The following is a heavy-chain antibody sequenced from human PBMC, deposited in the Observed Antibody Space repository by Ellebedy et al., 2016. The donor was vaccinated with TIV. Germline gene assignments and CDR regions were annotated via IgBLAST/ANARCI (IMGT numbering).Heavy chain of an antibody. CDR3: ARDGGLGELLEGYFDS. CDR1: GFTVGTNY. J-gene: IGHJ4*02. D-gene: IGHD3-10*01. Sequence: GESLKISCAASGFTVGTNYMNWIRQAPGKGLEWVSLIFGGGTTYYADSVKGRFTMSSHTSTNMVFLQINSLRAEDTAVYYCARDGGLGELLEGYFDSWGQGTLVTVSS. V-gene: IGHV3-66*01. CDR2: IFGGGTT.